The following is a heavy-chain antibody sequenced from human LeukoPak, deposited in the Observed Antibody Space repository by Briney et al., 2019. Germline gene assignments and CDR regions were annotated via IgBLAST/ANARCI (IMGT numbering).Heavy chain of an antibody. Sequence: PGGSLRLSCAASGFTFGSYAIYWVRQAPGKGPEWVSGISGSGGITYFADSVKGRFIISRDNSKNTVYLQINNLRAEDTALYYCAKTRAGNSSGRGPGWPMDYWGQGTLVTVSS. V-gene: IGHV3-23*01. D-gene: IGHD3-22*01. CDR1: GFTFGSYA. J-gene: IGHJ4*02. CDR3: AKTRAGNSSGRGPGWPMDY. CDR2: ISGSGGIT.